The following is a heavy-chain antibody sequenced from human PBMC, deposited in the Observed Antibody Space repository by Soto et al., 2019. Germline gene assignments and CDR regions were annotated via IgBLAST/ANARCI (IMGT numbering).Heavy chain of an antibody. CDR1: RGTFGNYA. Sequence: QVRLVQSGAEVKKPGSSVRVSCKASRGTFGNYAVSWVRQAPGQGLEWMGKTIPICGTTNYAQKVQGRITITADRFTSTAYMELSNLRSEDTALYYCARLSVPGIYGEDVWGQGTTVTVSS. CDR2: TIPICGTT. J-gene: IGHJ6*02. V-gene: IGHV1-69*06. D-gene: IGHD3-10*01. CDR3: ARLSVPGIYGEDV.